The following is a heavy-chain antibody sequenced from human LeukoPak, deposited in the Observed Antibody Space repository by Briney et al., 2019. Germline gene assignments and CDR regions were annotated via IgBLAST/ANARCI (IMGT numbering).Heavy chain of an antibody. CDR1: GFTFSSYA. J-gene: IGHJ4*02. D-gene: IGHD3-16*02. CDR3: AKFHYYYVWGSYLNFDY. CDR2: ISGSGGST. Sequence: GGSLRLSCAASGFTFSSYAMSWVRQAPGKGLEWVSAISGSGGSTYYADSVKGRFTISRDNSKNTLYLQMNSLRAEDTAVYYCAKFHYYYVWGSYLNFDYWGQGTLVTVSS. V-gene: IGHV3-23*01.